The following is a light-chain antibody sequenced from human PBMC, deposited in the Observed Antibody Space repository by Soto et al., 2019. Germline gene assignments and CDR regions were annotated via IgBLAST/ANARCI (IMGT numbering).Light chain of an antibody. CDR2: DVS. CDR1: QSARIS. CDR3: QQYNNWPPT. V-gene: IGKV3-15*01. Sequence: ETVMTQSPATLSVSSGERATLSCRASQSARISLGWYQQKPGQAPRLLIYDVSTRATGVPARFSGSGSGTEFTLTISSPQSEDFAVYYCQQYNNWPPTFGQGTRLEIK. J-gene: IGKJ5*01.